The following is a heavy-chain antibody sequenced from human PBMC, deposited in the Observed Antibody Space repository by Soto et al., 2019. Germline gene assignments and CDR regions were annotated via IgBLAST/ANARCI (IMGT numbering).Heavy chain of an antibody. CDR2: INPSGGST. Sequence: ASVKVSCKASGYTFTSYYMHWVRQAPGQGLEWMGIINPSGGSTSYAQKFQGRVTISVDTSKNQFSLKLSSVTAADTAVYYCARLEYSSGWYRFGYWGQGTLVTVSS. D-gene: IGHD6-19*01. J-gene: IGHJ4*02. V-gene: IGHV1-46*01. CDR3: ARLEYSSGWYRFGY. CDR1: GYTFTSYY.